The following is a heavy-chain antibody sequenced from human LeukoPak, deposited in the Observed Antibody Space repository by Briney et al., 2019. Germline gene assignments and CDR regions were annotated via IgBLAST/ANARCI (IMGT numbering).Heavy chain of an antibody. CDR1: GGSFRGYY. CDR3: ARRGVVGATLWNFDY. D-gene: IGHD1-26*01. CDR2: INHSGST. V-gene: IGHV4-34*01. J-gene: IGHJ4*02. Sequence: SETLSLTCVVYGGSFRGYYWSWIRQPPGKGLEWIGEINHSGSTNYNPSLKSRVTISVDTSKNQFSLKLSSVTAADTAVYYCARRGVVGATLWNFDYWGQGTLVTVSS.